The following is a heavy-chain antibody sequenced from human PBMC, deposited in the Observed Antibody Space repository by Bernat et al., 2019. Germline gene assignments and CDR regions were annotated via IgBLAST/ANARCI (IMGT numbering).Heavy chain of an antibody. CDR2: IIPIFGIA. CDR1: GGTFSSYA. D-gene: IGHD2-2*01. CDR3: AITLYCSSTSCYYSL. J-gene: IGHJ4*02. V-gene: IGHV1-69*17. Sequence: QVQLVQSGAEVKKPGSSVKVSCKASGGTFSSYAISWVRQAPGQGLEWMGGIIPIFGIANYAQKFQGRVTITADKSTSTAYMELSSLRAEDTAVYYCAITLYCSSTSCYYSLWGQGTLVTVSS.